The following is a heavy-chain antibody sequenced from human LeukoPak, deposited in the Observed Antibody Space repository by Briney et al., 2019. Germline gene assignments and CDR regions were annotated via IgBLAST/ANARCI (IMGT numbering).Heavy chain of an antibody. Sequence: GGSLRLSCAASGFTFSSYSMHWVRQAPGKGLEWVSSISSSSEYIYYADSVTGRFTISRDDAKSSLYLQLNSLRAEDTAVYYCERAPLTYGSGSSYFFDYWGQGTLVTVSS. V-gene: IGHV3-21*01. J-gene: IGHJ4*02. D-gene: IGHD3-10*01. CDR3: ERAPLTYGSGSSYFFDY. CDR1: GFTFSSYS. CDR2: ISSSSEYI.